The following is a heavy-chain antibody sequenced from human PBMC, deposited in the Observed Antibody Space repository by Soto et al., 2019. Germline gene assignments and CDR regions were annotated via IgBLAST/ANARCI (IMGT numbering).Heavy chain of an antibody. CDR3: ATWSEHGGISGMDV. Sequence: QVQLVQSGAEVKKPGSSVKVSCKASGGPFSSYSITWVRQAPGQGLEWMGRIIPDLGSTNYAQIFQGRVTITADKSTSTGYMELSSLRSEDTAVYYCATWSEHGGISGMDVWGQGTKVTVSS. CDR2: IIPDLGST. D-gene: IGHD3-16*01. J-gene: IGHJ6*02. CDR1: GGPFSSYS. V-gene: IGHV1-69*08.